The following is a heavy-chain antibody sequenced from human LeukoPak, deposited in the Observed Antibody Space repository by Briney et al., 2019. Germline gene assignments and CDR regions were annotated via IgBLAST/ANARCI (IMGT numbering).Heavy chain of an antibody. V-gene: IGHV4-59*01. Sequence: PSETLSLTCTVSGGSISSYYWSWIRQPPGKGLEWIGYIYYSGSTNYNPSLKSRVTMSVDTSKNQFSLKLSSVTAADTAVYYCARAYSEGRLLIVFDYWGQGTLVTVSS. CDR1: GGSISSYY. CDR3: ARAYSEGRLLIVFDY. J-gene: IGHJ4*02. CDR2: IYYSGST. D-gene: IGHD2-8*01.